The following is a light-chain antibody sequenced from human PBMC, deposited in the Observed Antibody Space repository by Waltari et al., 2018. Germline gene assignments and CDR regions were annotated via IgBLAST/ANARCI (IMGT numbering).Light chain of an antibody. CDR2: QDT. Sequence: SYELTQPPSVSVSPGQTASITCSGSKLGHKYVCWYQQKPGQSPVLVIYQDTKRPFGIPERFSGSNSGNTATLTISGTQTMDEADYYCQAWDTNTAFFGTGTKVTVL. CDR1: KLGHKY. CDR3: QAWDTNTAF. J-gene: IGLJ1*01. V-gene: IGLV3-1*01.